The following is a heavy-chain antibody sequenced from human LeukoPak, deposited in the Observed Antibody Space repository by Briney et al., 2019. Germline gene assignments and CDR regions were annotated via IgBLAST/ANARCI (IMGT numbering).Heavy chain of an antibody. V-gene: IGHV4-31*03. Sequence: SETLSLTCTVSGGSISSGGYYWSWIRQHPGKGLEWIWYIYYSGSTYYNPSLKSRVTISVDTSKNQFSLKLSSVTAADTAVYYCARDHYYGSGNFDLWGRGTLVTVSS. CDR3: ARDHYYGSGNFDL. D-gene: IGHD3-10*01. CDR2: IYYSGST. J-gene: IGHJ2*01. CDR1: GGSISSGGYY.